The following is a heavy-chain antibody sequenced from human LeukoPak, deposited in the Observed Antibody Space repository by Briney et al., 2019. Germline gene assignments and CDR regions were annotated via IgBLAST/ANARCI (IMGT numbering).Heavy chain of an antibody. CDR2: VYPAGSII. CDR1: EYDFANYW. Sequence: GESLKISCKGPEYDFANYWIGWVRQMPGRGREWMGIVYPAGSIIHYSPSFQGQVTISVDRSVSTAYLQWTSLKASDSAMYFCARRRYFDTYLDPWGQGTLVTVSS. J-gene: IGHJ5*02. D-gene: IGHD2/OR15-2a*01. V-gene: IGHV5-51*01. CDR3: ARRRYFDTYLDP.